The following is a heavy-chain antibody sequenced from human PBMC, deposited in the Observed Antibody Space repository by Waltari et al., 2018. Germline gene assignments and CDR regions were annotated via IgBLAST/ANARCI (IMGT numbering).Heavy chain of an antibody. D-gene: IGHD2-15*01. V-gene: IGHV6-1*01. CDR1: GDSVSSDSAT. CDR3: ARERGWKLDF. Sequence: QVQLQQSGPGLVKPSQTLSLTCAISGDSVSSDSATWIWIRQSPSRGLEWLGRTYYRSNLYSDSAPSVKSRITINADTSKNQFSLQLNSVTPEDTAVYYCARERGWKLDFWGQGTQVIVSP. J-gene: IGHJ4*02. CDR2: TYYRSNLYS.